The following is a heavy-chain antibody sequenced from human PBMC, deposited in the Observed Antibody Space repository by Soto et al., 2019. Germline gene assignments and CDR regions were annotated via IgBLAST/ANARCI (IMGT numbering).Heavy chain of an antibody. V-gene: IGHV3-30*18. D-gene: IGHD4-4*01. CDR1: GFTFSSYG. J-gene: IGHJ6*02. Sequence: QVQLVESGGGVVQPGRSLRLSCAASGFTFSSYGMHWVRQAPGKGLEWVAVISYDGSNKYYADSVKGRFTISRDNSKNTLYLQMNSLRAEDTAVYYCAKASTVPYYYGMDVWGQGTTVTVSS. CDR3: AKASTVPYYYGMDV. CDR2: ISYDGSNK.